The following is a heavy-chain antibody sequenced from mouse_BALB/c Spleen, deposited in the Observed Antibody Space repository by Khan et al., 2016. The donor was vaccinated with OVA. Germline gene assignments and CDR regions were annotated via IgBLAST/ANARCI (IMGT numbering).Heavy chain of an antibody. CDR2: ISSGGDYI. D-gene: IGHD1-1*01. CDR3: SRHNYGPFAY. V-gene: IGHV5-9-3*01. J-gene: IGHJ3*01. CDR1: GFTFSTYA. Sequence: EVELVESGGDLVKPGGSLKLSCSASGFTFSTYAMSWVRQTPEKRLEWVATISSGGDYIYYPDSVKGRFTISRENAVNTLYLQMSSLRSEDTAMYYCSRHNYGPFAYWGQGTLVTVSA.